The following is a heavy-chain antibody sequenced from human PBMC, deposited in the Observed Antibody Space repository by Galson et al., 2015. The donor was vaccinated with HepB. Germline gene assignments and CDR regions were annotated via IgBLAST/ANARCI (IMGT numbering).Heavy chain of an antibody. V-gene: IGHV4-39*01. CDR1: GGSISSSSYY. Sequence: ETLSLTCTVSGGSISSSSYYWGWIRQPPGKGLEWIGSIYYSGSTYYNPSLKSRVTISVDTSKNQFSLKLSSVTAADTAVYYCARHSPFGSGSFSPYYFDYWGQGTLVTVSS. J-gene: IGHJ4*02. CDR2: IYYSGST. CDR3: ARHSPFGSGSFSPYYFDY. D-gene: IGHD3-10*01.